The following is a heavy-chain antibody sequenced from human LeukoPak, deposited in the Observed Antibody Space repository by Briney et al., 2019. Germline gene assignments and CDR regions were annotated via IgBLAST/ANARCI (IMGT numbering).Heavy chain of an antibody. Sequence: AGGSLRLSCAASGFSLTSYAMSWVRQAPGKGLEWVSAISSTDAGTYHADSVRGRFTISRDNSKNTLYLQMNSLRAEDTAVYYCAKVPHEYYYYMDVWGKGTTVTVSS. CDR2: ISSTDAGT. CDR3: AKVPHEYYYYMDV. V-gene: IGHV3-23*01. CDR1: GFSLTSYA. J-gene: IGHJ6*03.